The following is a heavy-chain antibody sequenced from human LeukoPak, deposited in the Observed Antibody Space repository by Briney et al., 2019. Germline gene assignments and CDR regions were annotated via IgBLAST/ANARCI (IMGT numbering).Heavy chain of an antibody. D-gene: IGHD3-9*01. V-gene: IGHV3-74*01. CDR1: GFTFSSYG. CDR2: IKSDGSST. J-gene: IGHJ4*02. Sequence: PGGSLRLSCAASGFTFSSYGMHWVRQAPGKGLVWVSRIKSDGSSTSYADSVKGRFTISRDNAKNTLYLQMNSLRAEDTAVYYCARATGYSIFDYWGQGTLVTVSS. CDR3: ARATGYSIFDY.